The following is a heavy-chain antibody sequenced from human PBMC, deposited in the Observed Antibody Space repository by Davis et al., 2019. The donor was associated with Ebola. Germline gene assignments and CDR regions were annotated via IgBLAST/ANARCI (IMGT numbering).Heavy chain of an antibody. Sequence: PGGSLRLSCAASGFTFSDYYMSWIRQAPGKGLEWTSYISSSGSFTKYADAVKGRFTISRDNAKNSLSLQMNSLRAEDTAVYYCAKRRRIVVVISDWFDPWGQGTLVTVSS. CDR3: AKRRRIVVVISDWFDP. CDR2: ISSSGSFT. D-gene: IGHD3-22*01. CDR1: GFTFSDYY. J-gene: IGHJ5*02. V-gene: IGHV3-11*06.